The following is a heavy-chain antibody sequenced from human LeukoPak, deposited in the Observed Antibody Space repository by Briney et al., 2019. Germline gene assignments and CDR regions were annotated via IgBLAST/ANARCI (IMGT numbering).Heavy chain of an antibody. CDR2: LGGNSGYT. D-gene: IGHD3-22*01. CDR3: ARKSSHFDSSGYFDY. CDR1: GGSISSSGYN. V-gene: IGHV3-23*01. J-gene: IGHJ4*02. Sequence: PSETLSLICTVSGGSISSSGYNWDWVRQAPGKGLEWVSDLGGNSGYTYYADSVKGRFTVSRDNSKNTLSLQMNSLRVEDTAVYYCARKSSHFDSSGYFDYWGQGTLLTVSS.